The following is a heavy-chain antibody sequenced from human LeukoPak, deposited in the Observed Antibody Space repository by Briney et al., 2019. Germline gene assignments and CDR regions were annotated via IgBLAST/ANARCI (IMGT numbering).Heavy chain of an antibody. J-gene: IGHJ5*02. D-gene: IGHD2-2*01. V-gene: IGHV3-23*01. CDR3: AKDTGDIVVVPAAPDP. CDR1: GFTFSSYA. CDR2: ISGSGGST. Sequence: GGSLRLSCAASGFTFSSYAMSWVRQAPGKGLEWVSAISGSGGSTYYADSVKGRFTISRDNSKNTLYLQMNSLRAEDTAVYYCAKDTGDIVVVPAAPDPWGQGTLVTVSS.